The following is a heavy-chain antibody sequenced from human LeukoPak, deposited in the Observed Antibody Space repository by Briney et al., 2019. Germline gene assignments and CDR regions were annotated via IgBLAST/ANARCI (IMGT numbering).Heavy chain of an antibody. V-gene: IGHV1-69*05. CDR1: GGTFSSYA. Sequence: GASVKVSCKASGGTFSSYAISWARQAPGQGLEWMGGIIPIFGTANYAQKFQGRVTITTDESTSTAHMELSSLRSEDTAVYYCARHPTLSSAWYTWFDPWGQGTLVTVSS. CDR3: ARHPTLSSAWYTWFDP. D-gene: IGHD6-19*01. CDR2: IIPIFGTA. J-gene: IGHJ5*02.